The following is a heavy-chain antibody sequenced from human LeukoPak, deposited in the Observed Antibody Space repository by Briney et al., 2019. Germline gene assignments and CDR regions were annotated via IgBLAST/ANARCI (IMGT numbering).Heavy chain of an antibody. J-gene: IGHJ3*01. Sequence: PSETLSLTCTVSGGSISSYYWSWIRQPPGKGLEWIGSIYYSGSTYYNPSLKSRVTISVDTSKNQFSLKLSSVTAADTAVYYCARRWVYDKRAFDAWGQGTMVTVSS. D-gene: IGHD3-16*01. CDR3: ARRWVYDKRAFDA. V-gene: IGHV4-59*05. CDR2: IYYSGST. CDR1: GGSISSYY.